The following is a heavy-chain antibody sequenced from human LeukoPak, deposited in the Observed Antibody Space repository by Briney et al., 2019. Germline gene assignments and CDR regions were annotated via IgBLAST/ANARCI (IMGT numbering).Heavy chain of an antibody. D-gene: IGHD6-19*01. V-gene: IGHV4-4*07. CDR3: ARGSMYSSGWYYFDY. CDR2: IYTSGST. CDR1: GGSISSYY. J-gene: IGHJ4*02. Sequence: SETLSLTCTVSGGSISSYYWSWIRQPAGKGLEWIGRIYTSGSTNYNPSLKSRVTMSVDTSKNQFSLKLSSVAAADTAVYYCARGSMYSSGWYYFDYWGQGALVTVSS.